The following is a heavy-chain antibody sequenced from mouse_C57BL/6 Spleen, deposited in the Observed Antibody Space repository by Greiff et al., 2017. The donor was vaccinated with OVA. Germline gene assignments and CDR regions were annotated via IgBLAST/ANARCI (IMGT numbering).Heavy chain of an antibody. D-gene: IGHD2-5*01. CDR3: AKNSNYDFDY. Sequence: QVQLKESGPGLVQPSPSLSITCTVSGFSLTSYGVHWVRQSPGKGLEWLGVIWTGGSTDDNAAFMSRLSITKDNSKSRVFFKMNSLQADDTAIYYCAKNSNYDFDYWGQGTTLTVSS. V-gene: IGHV2-5*01. J-gene: IGHJ2*01. CDR1: GFSLTSYG. CDR2: IWTGGST.